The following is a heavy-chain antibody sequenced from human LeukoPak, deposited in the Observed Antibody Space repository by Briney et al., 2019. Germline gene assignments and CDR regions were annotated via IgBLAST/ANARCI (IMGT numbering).Heavy chain of an antibody. CDR3: ARDRYDDFWFDF. V-gene: IGHV1-46*01. D-gene: IGHD4-17*01. J-gene: IGHJ5*01. CDR1: GYTFASYY. CDR2: INPGGGTT. Sequence: ASVKVSCKASGYTFASYYMHWVRQAPGQGLEWMGIINPGGGTTNYAQKFQGRVTMTRDTSTSTVYMELSSLRSEDTAVYYCARDRYDDFWFDFWGQGTLVTVSS.